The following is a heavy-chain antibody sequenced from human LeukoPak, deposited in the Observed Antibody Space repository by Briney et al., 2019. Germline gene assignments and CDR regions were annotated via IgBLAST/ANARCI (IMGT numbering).Heavy chain of an antibody. J-gene: IGHJ4*02. Sequence: PSETLSLTCTVSGGSISSSSYYWGWIRQPPGKGLEWIGSIYYSGSTYYNPSLKSRVTISVDTSKNQFSLKLSSVTAADTAVYYCAKLPGSVLRYFAWAYYFDYWGQGTLVTVSS. D-gene: IGHD3-9*01. CDR3: AKLPGSVLRYFAWAYYFDY. CDR2: IYYSGST. CDR1: GGSISSSSYY. V-gene: IGHV4-39*07.